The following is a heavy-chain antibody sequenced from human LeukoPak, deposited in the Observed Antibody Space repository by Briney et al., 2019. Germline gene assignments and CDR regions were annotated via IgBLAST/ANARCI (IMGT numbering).Heavy chain of an antibody. V-gene: IGHV3-23*01. Sequence: GGSLRLSCAASGFTFSTYAMSWVRQAPGKGLEWVSGITDSGGNTYYADSVKGRFTISRDNSKNTVSLQMNSLRAEDTAVYYCAKRVAYSSTWAYFDYWGQGTLVTVSP. CDR3: AKRVAYSSTWAYFDY. CDR1: GFTFSTYA. CDR2: ITDSGGNT. J-gene: IGHJ4*02. D-gene: IGHD6-13*01.